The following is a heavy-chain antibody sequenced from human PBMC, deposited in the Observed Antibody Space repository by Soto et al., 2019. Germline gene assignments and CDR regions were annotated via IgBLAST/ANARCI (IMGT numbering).Heavy chain of an antibody. V-gene: IGHV3-48*02. CDR1: GFTFSSYC. J-gene: IGHJ4*02. D-gene: IGHD3-22*01. CDR3: ARDQVAYYYDSSGYRFDY. Sequence: PAGSLRHSCSPAGFTFSSYCMNWVRRAPGKGLEWVSYISSSSSTIYYADSVKGRFTISRDNAKNSLYLQMNSLRDEDTAVYYCARDQVAYYYDSSGYRFDYWGQGT. CDR2: ISSSSSTI.